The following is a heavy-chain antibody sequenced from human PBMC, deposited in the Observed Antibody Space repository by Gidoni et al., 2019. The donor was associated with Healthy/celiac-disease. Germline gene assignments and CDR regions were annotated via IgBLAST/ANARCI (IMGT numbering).Heavy chain of an antibody. CDR1: GFTFSNAW. CDR2: MKSKTVGGTT. V-gene: IGHV3-15*01. D-gene: IGHD6-19*01. Sequence: EVQLVESGGGLVKPGGSLRRSCAASGFTFSNAWMSWVRQAPGKGLGWVSRMKSKTVGGTTDYAAPVKGRFTISRDDSKNTLYLQMNSLRTEDTAVYYCTTLRSSGWYKVDYWGQGTLVTVSS. CDR3: TTLRSSGWYKVDY. J-gene: IGHJ4*02.